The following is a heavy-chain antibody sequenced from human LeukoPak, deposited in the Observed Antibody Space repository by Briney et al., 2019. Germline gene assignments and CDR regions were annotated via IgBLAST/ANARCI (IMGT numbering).Heavy chain of an antibody. CDR2: IYYSGST. J-gene: IGHJ3*02. CDR3: ARDLEATTAFDI. Sequence: PSETLSLTCTVSGGSISSGGYYWSWIRQHPGKGLEWIGYIYYSGSTYYNPSLKSRVTISVDTSKNQFSLKLSSVTAADTAVYYCARDLEATTAFDIWGQGTMVTVSS. D-gene: IGHD1-26*01. CDR1: GGSISSGGYY. V-gene: IGHV4-31*03.